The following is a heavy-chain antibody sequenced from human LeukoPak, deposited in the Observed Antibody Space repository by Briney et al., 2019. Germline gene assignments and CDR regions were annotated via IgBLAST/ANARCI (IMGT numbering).Heavy chain of an antibody. V-gene: IGHV3-15*01. Sequence: GGSLRLSCAASGFTFTNAWMCWVRQAPGKGLEWVGRIKSKTDGRTTDYAAPVKGRFTISRDDSKNTLYLQMNSLKTEDTAVYYCTTIGRDYYDSSGYYRYWGQGTLVTVSS. CDR3: TTIGRDYYDSSGYYRY. CDR2: IKSKTDGRTT. J-gene: IGHJ4*02. D-gene: IGHD3-22*01. CDR1: GFTFTNAW.